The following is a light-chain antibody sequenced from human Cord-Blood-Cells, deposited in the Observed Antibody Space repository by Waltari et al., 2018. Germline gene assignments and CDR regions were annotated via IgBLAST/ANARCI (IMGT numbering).Light chain of an antibody. V-gene: IGLV2-14*01. CDR2: GVS. CDR3: SSYTSSSTL. CDR1: SSDVGGYNY. Sequence: QSALTQPASVSGSPGQSITISCTGTSSDVGGYNYVSWYQQHPGKCPKLMICGVSKRPSGVSHRFSGSKSGNTASLTISGLPAEDEADYYCSSYTSSSTLFGTGTKVTVL. J-gene: IGLJ1*01.